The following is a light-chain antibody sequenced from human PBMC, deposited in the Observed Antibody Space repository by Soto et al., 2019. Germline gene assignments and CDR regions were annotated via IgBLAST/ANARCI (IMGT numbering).Light chain of an antibody. V-gene: IGKV3-15*01. CDR2: GVS. Sequence: EIVMTQSPATLSVSPWEGATLSCRASQIIGSNLAWYQQKPGQAPRFLIYGVSTRATGIPARFSGSGSGTDFTLTISRLEPEDFSVYYCHQYGTAPLAFGPGTKVDIK. CDR3: HQYGTAPLA. CDR1: QIIGSN. J-gene: IGKJ3*01.